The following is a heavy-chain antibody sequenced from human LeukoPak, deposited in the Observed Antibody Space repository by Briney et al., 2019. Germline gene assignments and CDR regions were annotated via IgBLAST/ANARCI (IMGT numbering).Heavy chain of an antibody. CDR1: GGSISSGIYY. J-gene: IGHJ6*03. CDR2: IYYSGST. V-gene: IGHV4-61*10. D-gene: IGHD3-22*01. CDR3: ARGPLGYYDSSGYSVYYYYYMDV. Sequence: PSETLSLTCTVSGGSISSGIYYWNWIRQPAGKGLEWIGYIYYSGSTNYNPSLKSRVTISVDTSKNQFSLKLSSVTAADTAVYYCARGPLGYYDSSGYSVYYYYYMDVWGKGTTVTISS.